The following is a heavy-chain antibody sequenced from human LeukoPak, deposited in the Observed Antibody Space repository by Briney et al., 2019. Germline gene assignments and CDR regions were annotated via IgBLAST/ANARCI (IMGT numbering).Heavy chain of an antibody. J-gene: IGHJ4*02. CDR2: FFVSGST. D-gene: IGHD6-25*01. CDR3: ARQFATAAADTRGYFDY. Sequence: SETLSLTCTVSGGSISSSSDYWGWIRQAPGKGLEWIGSFFVSGSTPYNPSLRSRATLFVDTSRNQFSLKLTSMTAADAATYFCARQFATAAADTRGYFDYWGQGTVVAVSS. V-gene: IGHV4-39*01. CDR1: GGSISSSSDY.